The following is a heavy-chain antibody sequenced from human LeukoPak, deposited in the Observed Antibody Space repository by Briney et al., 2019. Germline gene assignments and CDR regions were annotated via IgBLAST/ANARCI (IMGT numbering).Heavy chain of an antibody. CDR1: GGSFSGYY. J-gene: IGHJ2*01. CDR3: ARASSGNDLHLYWYFDL. Sequence: PSETLSLTCAVYGGSFSGYYWSWIRQPPGKGLEWIGEINHSGSTNYNPSLKSRVTMSVDTSKNQFSLKLSSVTAADTAVYYCARASSGNDLHLYWYFDLWGRGTLVTVSS. CDR2: INHSGST. V-gene: IGHV4-34*01. D-gene: IGHD3-10*01.